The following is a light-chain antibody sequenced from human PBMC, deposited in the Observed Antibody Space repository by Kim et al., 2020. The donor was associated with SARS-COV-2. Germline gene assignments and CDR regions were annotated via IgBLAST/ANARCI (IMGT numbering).Light chain of an antibody. J-gene: IGKJ2*01. CDR1: QYSGNI. Sequence: SPAVTITISGSTAQYSGNIIAWYQHKPARAPRLLIYGASTRTTDTPVTCSGTGSATKFTLTISGLQSADIAVDYCQQYLSWPPLNTFGQGTKLEI. CDR2: GAS. CDR3: QQYLSWPPLNT. V-gene: IGKV3D-15*01.